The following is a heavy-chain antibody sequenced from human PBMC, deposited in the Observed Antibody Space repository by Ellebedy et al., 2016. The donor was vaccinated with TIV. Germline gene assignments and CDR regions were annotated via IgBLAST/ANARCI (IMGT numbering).Heavy chain of an antibody. V-gene: IGHV3-30*02. CDR2: IRYDGSNK. D-gene: IGHD3-10*01. J-gene: IGHJ4*02. CDR1: GFTFSSYG. Sequence: GESLKISCAASGFTFSSYGMHWVRQAPGKGLEWVAFIRYDGSNKYYADSVKGRFTISRDNSKNTLYLQMSSLRSEDTAVYYCATSYGSGSCPDYWGQGTLVTVSS. CDR3: ATSYGSGSCPDY.